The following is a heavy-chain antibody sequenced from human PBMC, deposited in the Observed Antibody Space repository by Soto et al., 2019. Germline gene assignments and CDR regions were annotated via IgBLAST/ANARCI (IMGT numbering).Heavy chain of an antibody. Sequence: GESLKISCKASGYSFSTNWVGCVRHMPGKGLEWMGIIYPGDSDTRYSPSFQGQVTISADKSIRTAHLKWSSLHDSNNAMYYRARHLSPERPEQYYYGMDVWGQGPTVTVCS. CDR2: IYPGDSDT. J-gene: IGHJ6*02. V-gene: IGHV5-51*01. D-gene: IGHD1-26*01. CDR1: GYSFSTNW. CDR3: ARHLSPERPEQYYYGMDV.